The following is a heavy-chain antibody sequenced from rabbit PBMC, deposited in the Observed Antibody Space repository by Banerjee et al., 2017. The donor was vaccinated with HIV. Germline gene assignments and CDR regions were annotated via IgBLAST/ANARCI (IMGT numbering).Heavy chain of an antibody. CDR1: GIDFSSYG. CDR2: IDASSSGST. Sequence: QEQLVESGGGLVTLGGSLKLSCKASGIDFSSYGISWVRQAPGKGLEWIAYIDASSSGSTYYASWAKGRFTISKTSSTTVTLQMTSLTAADTATCFCTRGSAYAGAGYALWGQGTLVTVS. V-gene: IGHV1S45*01. D-gene: IGHD4-2*01. J-gene: IGHJ3*01. CDR3: TRGSAYAGAGYAL.